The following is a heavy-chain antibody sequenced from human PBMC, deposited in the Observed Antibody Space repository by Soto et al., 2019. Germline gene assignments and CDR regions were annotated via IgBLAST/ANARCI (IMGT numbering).Heavy chain of an antibody. CDR3: ARIVVGATVDL. J-gene: IGHJ5*02. CDR1: GDSVSSDRYF. CDR2: ISYTGDT. Sequence: SETLSLTCSVSGDSVSSDRYFWTWIRQPPGKGLEWIAYISYTGDTNYNPSLKSRVTISVDTSRDQFSLTLTSVTAADTAVYFCARIVVGATVDLWGQGSQVTVSS. D-gene: IGHD1-26*01. V-gene: IGHV4-61*01.